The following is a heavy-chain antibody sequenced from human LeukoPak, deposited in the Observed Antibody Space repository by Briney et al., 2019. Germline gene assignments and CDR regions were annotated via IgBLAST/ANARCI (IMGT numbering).Heavy chain of an antibody. Sequence: ASVKVSCKASGGTFSSYAISWVRQAPGQGLEWMGGIIPIFGTANYAQKFQGRVTITADESTSTAYMELSSLRSEDTAVYYCARLPLRSIAVGYYGMDVWGQGTTVIVSS. J-gene: IGHJ6*02. CDR3: ARLPLRSIAVGYYGMDV. CDR2: IIPIFGTA. CDR1: GGTFSSYA. V-gene: IGHV1-69*13. D-gene: IGHD6-6*01.